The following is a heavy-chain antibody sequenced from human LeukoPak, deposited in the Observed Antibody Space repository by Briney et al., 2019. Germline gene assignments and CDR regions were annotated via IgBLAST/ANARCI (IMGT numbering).Heavy chain of an antibody. CDR3: ARRDGYYDY. V-gene: IGHV4-39*01. Sequence: TTSETLSLTCTVSGGSIRSSYYYWGWIRQPPGKGLEWIGSIYYSGSTYYNPSLKSRVTISVDTSKNQFSLKLSSVTAADTAVYYCARRDGYYDYWGQGTLVTVSS. J-gene: IGHJ4*02. CDR1: GGSIRSSYYY. D-gene: IGHD4-17*01. CDR2: IYYSGST.